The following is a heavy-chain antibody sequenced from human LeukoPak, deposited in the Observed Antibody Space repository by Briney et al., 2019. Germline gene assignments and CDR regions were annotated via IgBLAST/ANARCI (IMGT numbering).Heavy chain of an antibody. Sequence: ASVKVSCKASAYTFTSHGINWVRQAPGQGLEWMGWISAYDGNTNYAQKLQGRVTMTTDTSTTTAYMELRSLRSDDTAVYYCARHGSPVIWSAYYYWGQGTLVTVSS. V-gene: IGHV1-18*01. J-gene: IGHJ4*02. CDR1: AYTFTSHG. CDR3: ARHGSPVIWSAYYY. D-gene: IGHD3-3*01. CDR2: ISAYDGNT.